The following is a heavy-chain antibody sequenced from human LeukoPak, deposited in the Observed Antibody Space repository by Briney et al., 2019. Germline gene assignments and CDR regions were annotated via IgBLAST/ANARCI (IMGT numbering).Heavy chain of an antibody. D-gene: IGHD6-19*01. CDR3: AKDSVGLYSSGWYADY. CDR2: IRYDGSNN. Sequence: GGSLRLSCTASGFTFSSYGMHWVRQAPGKGLEWVAFIRYDGSNNYYTDSVKGRFTISRDNSKNTLHLQMNSQRAEDTAVYYCAKDSVGLYSSGWYADYWGQGTLVTVSS. CDR1: GFTFSSYG. V-gene: IGHV3-30*02. J-gene: IGHJ4*02.